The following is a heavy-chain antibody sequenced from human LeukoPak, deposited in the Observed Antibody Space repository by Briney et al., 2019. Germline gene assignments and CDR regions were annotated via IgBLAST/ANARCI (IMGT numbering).Heavy chain of an antibody. CDR3: ARRAAGGVIATDY. Sequence: GESLKISCQASGYSFTNYWIAWLRHMPGKGLEWMGTIETVDSHTTYSPSFQGQVTISVDKSIRTAYFQWSSLKASDSAMYYCARRAAGGVIATDYWGQGTLVTVSS. CDR2: IETVDSHT. CDR1: GYSFTNYW. D-gene: IGHD3-16*02. J-gene: IGHJ4*02. V-gene: IGHV5-51*01.